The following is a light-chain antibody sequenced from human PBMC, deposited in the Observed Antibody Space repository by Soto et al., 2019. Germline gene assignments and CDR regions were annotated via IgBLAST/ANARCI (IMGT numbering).Light chain of an antibody. V-gene: IGKV3-15*01. CDR3: QQYNNWPQT. CDR2: GAS. CDR1: QSVSSN. J-gene: IGKJ2*01. Sequence: EIVMTQSPATLSVAAGESATLSCRASQSVSSNLAWYQQKPGQAPRLLIYGASTRATGIPARFSGSGSGTEFTLTISSLQYEDFAVYYCQQYNNWPQTFGQGTKLEIK.